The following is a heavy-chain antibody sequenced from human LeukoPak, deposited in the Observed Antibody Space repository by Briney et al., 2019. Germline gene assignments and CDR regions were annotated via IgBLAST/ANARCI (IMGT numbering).Heavy chain of an antibody. CDR2: IIPIFGTA. Sequence: SVKVSCKASGGTFSSYAISWVRQAPGQGLEWMGGIIPIFGTANYAQKFQGRVTITADESTSTAYMELSSLRSEDTAVYYCARISVGGEYFDYWGQGTLVTVSS. CDR3: ARISVGGEYFDY. J-gene: IGHJ4*02. D-gene: IGHD3-10*01. V-gene: IGHV1-69*13. CDR1: GGTFSSYA.